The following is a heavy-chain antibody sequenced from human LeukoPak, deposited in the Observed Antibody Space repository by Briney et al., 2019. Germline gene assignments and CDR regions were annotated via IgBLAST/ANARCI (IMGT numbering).Heavy chain of an antibody. Sequence: SETLCLTCTVSGGSISRYHWSWIRQPAGKGLECIWRIYTSGSTNYNPSPLSPVTTSLYTYKNHLTLKLISRTAAYTARSYRSGGRRLGSSGPILFDYWGQGTLVTVSS. D-gene: IGHD6-25*01. CDR1: GGSISRYH. CDR3: SGGRRLGSSGPILFDY. J-gene: IGHJ4*02. CDR2: IYTSGST. V-gene: IGHV4-4*07.